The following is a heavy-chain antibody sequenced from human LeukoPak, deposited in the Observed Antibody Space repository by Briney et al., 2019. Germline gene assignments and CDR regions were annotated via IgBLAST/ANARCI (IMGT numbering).Heavy chain of an antibody. J-gene: IGHJ4*02. Sequence: GGSLRLSCAASGFTFSSYGMHWVRQAPGKGLEWVAVISYDGSNKYYADSVKGRFTISRDNSKNTLYLQMNSLRAEDTAVYYCAKTVRYSGSYFEYYFDYWGQGTLVTVSS. CDR2: ISYDGSNK. CDR1: GFTFSSYG. V-gene: IGHV3-30*18. D-gene: IGHD1-26*01. CDR3: AKTVRYSGSYFEYYFDY.